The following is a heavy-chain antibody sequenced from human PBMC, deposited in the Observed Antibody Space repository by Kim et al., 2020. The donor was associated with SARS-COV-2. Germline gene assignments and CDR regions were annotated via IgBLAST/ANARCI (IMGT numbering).Heavy chain of an antibody. Sequence: SETLSLTCTVSGGSISSGGYYWSWIRQHPGKGLEWIGYIYYSGSTYYNPSLKSRVTISVDTSKNQFSLKLSSVTAADTAVYYCARVYFLYDYVWGSYRPRLTHGMDVWGQGTTVTVSS. CDR3: ARVYFLYDYVWGSYRPRLTHGMDV. CDR1: GGSISSGGYY. J-gene: IGHJ6*02. CDR2: IYYSGST. V-gene: IGHV4-31*03. D-gene: IGHD3-16*02.